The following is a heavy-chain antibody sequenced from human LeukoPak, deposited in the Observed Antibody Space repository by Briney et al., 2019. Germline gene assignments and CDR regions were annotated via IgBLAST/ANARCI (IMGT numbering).Heavy chain of an antibody. CDR1: GGTFISYA. CDR3: AREGGSSWLDY. D-gene: IGHD6-13*01. CDR2: IIPIFGTA. J-gene: IGHJ4*02. Sequence: GSSENVSCKASGGTFISYAISGVRQAPGQGREGMGGIIPIFGTANYAQKSQGRVTITADESTSTAYMELSSLRSEDTAVYYCAREGGSSWLDYWGQGTLVTVSS. V-gene: IGHV1-69*01.